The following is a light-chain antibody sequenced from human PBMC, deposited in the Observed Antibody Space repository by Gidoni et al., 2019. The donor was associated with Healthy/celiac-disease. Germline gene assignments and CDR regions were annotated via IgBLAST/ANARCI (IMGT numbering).Light chain of an antibody. J-gene: IGKJ5*01. CDR3: QQYDNHPLT. CDR1: QDISNY. Sequence: DIQMTQSPSSLSASVGDRVTITCQASQDISNYINWYQQKPGKAPKLLIYDASNLETGVPSMFSGSGFGTDLTFTISSLQPEDIATYYCQQYDNHPLTYGQGTRLEIK. V-gene: IGKV1-33*01. CDR2: DAS.